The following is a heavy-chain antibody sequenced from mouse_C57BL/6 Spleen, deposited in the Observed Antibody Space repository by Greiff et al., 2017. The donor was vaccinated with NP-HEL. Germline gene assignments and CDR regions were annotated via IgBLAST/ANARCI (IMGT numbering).Heavy chain of an antibody. CDR3: TRDSYGSPYYAMDY. J-gene: IGHJ4*01. CDR1: GFTFSSYA. D-gene: IGHD1-1*01. CDR2: ISSGGDYI. V-gene: IGHV5-9-1*02. Sequence: EVKLMESGEGLVKPGGSLKLSCAASGFTFSSYAMSWVRQTPEKRLEWVAYISSGGDYIYYADTVKGRFTISRDNARNTLYLQMSSLKSEDTAMYYCTRDSYGSPYYAMDYWGQGTSVTVSS.